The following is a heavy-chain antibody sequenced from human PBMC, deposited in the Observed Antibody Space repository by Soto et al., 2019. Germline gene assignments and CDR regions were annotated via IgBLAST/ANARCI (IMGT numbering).Heavy chain of an antibody. CDR1: GGSISSGVCP. CDR2: IYHSGST. D-gene: IGHD5-12*01. V-gene: IGHV4-30-2*01. J-gene: IGHJ5*02. Sequence: TLSLTSAVSGGSISSGVCPWSWIRHPPGKGLKWIGYIYHSGSTYYNPSLKSRVTISVDRSKNQVSLNLSSVTAAYTAVYYCASAREYSGYDSYAIWFHTWGQGTLVPVSS. CDR3: ASAREYSGYDSYAIWFHT.